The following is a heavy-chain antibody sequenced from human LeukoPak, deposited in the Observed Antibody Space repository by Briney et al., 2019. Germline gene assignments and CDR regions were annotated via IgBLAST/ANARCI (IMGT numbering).Heavy chain of an antibody. J-gene: IGHJ4*02. V-gene: IGHV3-74*01. CDR1: GFTFSSYW. Sequence: GGSLRLSCAASGFTFSSYWMHWVRQAPGKGLVWVSRINSDGSSTSYADSVKGRFTISRDNAKNTPYLQMNSLRAEDTAVYYCARERYSSSWSSHDYWGQGTLVTVSS. CDR3: ARERYSSSWSSHDY. D-gene: IGHD6-13*01. CDR2: INSDGSST.